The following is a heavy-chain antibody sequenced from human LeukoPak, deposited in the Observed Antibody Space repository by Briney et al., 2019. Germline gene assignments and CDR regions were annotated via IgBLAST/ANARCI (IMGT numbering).Heavy chain of an antibody. CDR3: ARGMEEYGDYSGY. Sequence: GGSLRLSCAASGFTVSSYSMNWVRQVPGKGLEWVAVIWYDGSNKYYADSVKGRFTISRDNSKNTLYLQMNSLRAEDTAVYYCARGMEEYGDYSGYWGQGTLVTVSS. V-gene: IGHV3-33*08. CDR2: IWYDGSNK. CDR1: GFTVSSYS. J-gene: IGHJ4*02. D-gene: IGHD4-17*01.